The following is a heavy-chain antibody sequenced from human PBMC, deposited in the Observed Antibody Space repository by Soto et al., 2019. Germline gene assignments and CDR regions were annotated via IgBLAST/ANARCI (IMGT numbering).Heavy chain of an antibody. Sequence: SETLSLTCSVSGGSISSGSYYWGWIRQPPGKGLEWIGSMYSSGSTYYNPSLKSRVTISVDTSKNQFSLKLSSVTAADTAVYYCARTYYDFWSGYPGYYGMDVWGQGTTVTVSS. CDR2: MYSSGST. J-gene: IGHJ6*02. CDR3: ARTYYDFWSGYPGYYGMDV. CDR1: GGSISSGSYY. V-gene: IGHV4-39*07. D-gene: IGHD3-3*01.